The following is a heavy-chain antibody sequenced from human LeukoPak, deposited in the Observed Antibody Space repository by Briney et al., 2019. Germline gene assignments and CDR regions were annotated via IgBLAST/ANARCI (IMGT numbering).Heavy chain of an antibody. V-gene: IGHV1-24*01. CDR2: FDPEDGET. J-gene: IGHJ6*03. D-gene: IGHD3-3*01. Sequence: ASVKVSCKVSGYTLTELSMHWVRQAPGKGLEWMGGFDPEDGETIYAQKFQGRVIMTEDTSTDTAYVELSSLRSEDTAVYYCATINYDFWSGYSRYYYYYMDVWGKGTTVTVSS. CDR3: ATINYDFWSGYSRYYYYYMDV. CDR1: GYTLTELS.